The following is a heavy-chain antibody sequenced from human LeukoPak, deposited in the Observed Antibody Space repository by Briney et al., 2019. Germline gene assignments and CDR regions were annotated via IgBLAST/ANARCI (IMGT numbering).Heavy chain of an antibody. J-gene: IGHJ5*02. CDR3: ARGITMVRGVIIISWFDP. V-gene: IGHV1-2*02. Sequence: ASVKVSCKASGYTFTGYYMHWVRQAPGQGLEWMGWINPNSGGTNYAQKFQGRVTMTRDTSISTAYMELSRLRSDDTAVYYCARGITMVRGVIIISWFDPWGQGTLVTVSS. D-gene: IGHD3-10*01. CDR2: INPNSGGT. CDR1: GYTFTGYY.